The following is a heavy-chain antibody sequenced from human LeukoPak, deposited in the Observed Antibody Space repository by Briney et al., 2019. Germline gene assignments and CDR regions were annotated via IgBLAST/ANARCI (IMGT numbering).Heavy chain of an antibody. D-gene: IGHD3-22*01. J-gene: IGHJ4*02. CDR2: IIPIFGTA. CDR3: ARDLNYYDSSGYYFDY. Sequence: EASVKVSCKASGGTFSSYAISWVRQAPGQGLEWMGGIIPIFGTANYAQKFQGRVTITADESTSTAYMELSSLRSEDTAVYYCARDLNYYDSSGYYFDYWGQGTLVTVSS. V-gene: IGHV1-69*13. CDR1: GGTFSSYA.